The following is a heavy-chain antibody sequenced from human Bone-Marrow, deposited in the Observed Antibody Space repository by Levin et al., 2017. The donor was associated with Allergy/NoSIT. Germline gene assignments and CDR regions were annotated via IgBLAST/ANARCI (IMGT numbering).Heavy chain of an antibody. D-gene: IGHD4-23*01. V-gene: IGHV3-72*01. CDR1: GFTFSDHY. Sequence: GGSLRLSCVASGFTFSDHYMDWVRQAPGKGLELVARIKNKARSYTTLYAASVIGRFTISRDDSQNSVYLQMNSLKIEDTAVYYCTDLGTPYWGQGTLVTVSS. CDR3: TDLGTPY. J-gene: IGHJ4*02. CDR2: IKNKARSYTT.